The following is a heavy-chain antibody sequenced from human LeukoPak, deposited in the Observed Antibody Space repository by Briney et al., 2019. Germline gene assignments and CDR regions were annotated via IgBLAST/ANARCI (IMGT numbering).Heavy chain of an antibody. CDR2: IKQDGSDK. V-gene: IGHV3-7*04. D-gene: IGHD5-24*01. CDR3: ARTSTRDGYRYFDY. CDR1: GFTFNSYF. Sequence: GGSLRLSCAASGFTFNSYFMTWVRQTPGKGLEWVANIKQDGSDKFYVDSVKGRLTISRDNAKNSLYLQMNSLRAEDTAVYFCARTSTRDGYRYFDYWGPGTLVTVSS. J-gene: IGHJ4*02.